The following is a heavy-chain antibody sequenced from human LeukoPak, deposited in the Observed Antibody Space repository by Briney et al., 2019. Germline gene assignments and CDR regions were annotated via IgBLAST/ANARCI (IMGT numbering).Heavy chain of an antibody. Sequence: PGGSLRLSCAASGFTFSSYSMNWVRQAPGKGLEWVSSISSSSRYIYYADSVKGRFTISRDNAKNSLYLQMNSLRAEDTAVYYCARDFSSSSNWFDPWGQGTLVTVSS. J-gene: IGHJ5*02. CDR1: GFTFSSYS. V-gene: IGHV3-21*01. CDR2: ISSSSRYI. D-gene: IGHD6-13*01. CDR3: ARDFSSSSNWFDP.